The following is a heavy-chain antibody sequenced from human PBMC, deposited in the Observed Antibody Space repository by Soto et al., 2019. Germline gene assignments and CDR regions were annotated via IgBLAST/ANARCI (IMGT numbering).Heavy chain of an antibody. CDR3: AKGGPMVRGPRGYFDY. D-gene: IGHD3-10*01. Sequence: QVQLVESGGGVVQPGRSLRLSCAASGFTFSSYGMHWVRQAPGKGLEWVAVISYDGSNKYYADSVKGRFTISRDNSKNTLYLQMNSLRAEDTAAYYCAKGGPMVRGPRGYFDYWCQGTLVTVSS. J-gene: IGHJ4*02. V-gene: IGHV3-30*18. CDR1: GFTFSSYG. CDR2: ISYDGSNK.